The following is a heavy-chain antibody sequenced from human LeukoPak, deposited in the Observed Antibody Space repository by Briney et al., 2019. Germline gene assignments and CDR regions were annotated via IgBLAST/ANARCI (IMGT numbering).Heavy chain of an antibody. CDR3: ARAAQQLVLLPSYYFDY. CDR1: GGTFSSYA. J-gene: IGHJ4*02. Sequence: SVKVSCTASGGTFSSYAISWVRQAPGQGLEWMGGIIPIFGTANYAQKFQGRVTITTDESTSTAYMELSSLRSEDTAVYYCARAAQQLVLLPSYYFDYWGQGTLVTVSS. D-gene: IGHD6-13*01. CDR2: IIPIFGTA. V-gene: IGHV1-69*05.